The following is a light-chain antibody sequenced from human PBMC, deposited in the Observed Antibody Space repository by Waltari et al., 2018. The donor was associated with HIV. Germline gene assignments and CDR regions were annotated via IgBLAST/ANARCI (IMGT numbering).Light chain of an antibody. CDR1: QSISDNY. CDR3: QQFAGSVWT. CDR2: GAS. J-gene: IGKJ1*01. V-gene: IGKV3-20*01. Sequence: EIVLTQSQGTLSLSPGERATLYCRASQSISDNYLGWYQQKPGQAPRLLIYGASNRATGIPDRFSGSGSGTDFTLTISRLDPEDFAVYYCQQFAGSVWTFGQGTRVEIK.